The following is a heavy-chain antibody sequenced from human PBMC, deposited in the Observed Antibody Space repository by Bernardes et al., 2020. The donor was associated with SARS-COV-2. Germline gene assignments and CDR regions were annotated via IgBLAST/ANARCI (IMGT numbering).Heavy chain of an antibody. V-gene: IGHV3-30*03. D-gene: IGHD6-19*01. J-gene: IGHJ4*02. Sequence: GGSLRLSCAGSGFTFSNYGMHWVRQAPGKGLEWVATISYDGSQQKYADSVKGRFTISRDNSKNTLFLQMNSLRTEDTAVHFCAIGAVAGTESFGFWGQGARVTVSS. CDR1: GFTFSNYG. CDR2: ISYDGSQQ. CDR3: AIGAVAGTESFGF.